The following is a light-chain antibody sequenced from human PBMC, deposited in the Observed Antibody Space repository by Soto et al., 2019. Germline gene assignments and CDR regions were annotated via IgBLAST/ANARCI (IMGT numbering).Light chain of an antibody. CDR2: DVN. V-gene: IGLV2-18*02. Sequence: QSALTQPPSVSGSPGQSVALSCPGTSSDIGAYNRVSWYQQPPGTAPKLMIYDVNNRPSGVPDRFSGSKSGNTASLTISGLQADDEADYYCSSFTSSNTYVFGTGTKVTVL. CDR3: SSFTSSNTYV. J-gene: IGLJ1*01. CDR1: SSDIGAYNR.